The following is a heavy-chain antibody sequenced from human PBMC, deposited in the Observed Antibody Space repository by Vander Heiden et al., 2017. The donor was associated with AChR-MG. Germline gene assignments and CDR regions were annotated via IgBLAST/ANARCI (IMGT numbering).Heavy chain of an antibody. J-gene: IGHJ5*02. D-gene: IGHD6-13*01. CDR1: GGSISSSSYY. CDR3: ASQREYSSSFEGWFDP. CDR2: IYYSGST. Sequence: QLQLQESGPGLVKPSETLSLTCTVSGGSISSSSYYWGWIRQPPGKGLEWIGSIYYSGSTYYNPSLKSRVTISVDTSKNQFSLKLSSVTAADTAVYYCASQREYSSSFEGWFDPWGQGTLVTVSS. V-gene: IGHV4-39*01.